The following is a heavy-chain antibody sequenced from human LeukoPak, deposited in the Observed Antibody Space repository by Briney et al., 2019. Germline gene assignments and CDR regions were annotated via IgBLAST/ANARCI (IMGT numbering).Heavy chain of an antibody. CDR1: GFTFSNYD. Sequence: PGGSLTLSCATSGFTFSNYDMHWVRQTTGKGLEWVSAFGTAGDTYYPDSVKGRFTISREHAKNSLYLQMNNLRAGDTAVYYCARAVVVVAVTPGGAVRTYYFDFWGQGTLVTVSS. CDR2: FGTAGDT. D-gene: IGHD2-15*01. CDR3: ARAVVVVAVTPGGAVRTYYFDF. V-gene: IGHV3-13*01. J-gene: IGHJ4*02.